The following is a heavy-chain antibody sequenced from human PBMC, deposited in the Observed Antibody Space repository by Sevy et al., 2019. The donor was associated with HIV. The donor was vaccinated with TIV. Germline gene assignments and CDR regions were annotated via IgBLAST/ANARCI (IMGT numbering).Heavy chain of an antibody. V-gene: IGHV1-2*02. Sequence: ASVKVSCKASGYTFTGYSMHWVRQAPGQGLEWMGWINPNSGGTNYAQKFQGRVTMTRDTSINTAYMDMRNLRVDDTAVYFCARVWNSDYYDSSGPNWFDTWGQGTLFTVSS. CDR2: INPNSGGT. CDR1: GYTFTGYS. D-gene: IGHD3-22*01. CDR3: ARVWNSDYYDSSGPNWFDT. J-gene: IGHJ5*02.